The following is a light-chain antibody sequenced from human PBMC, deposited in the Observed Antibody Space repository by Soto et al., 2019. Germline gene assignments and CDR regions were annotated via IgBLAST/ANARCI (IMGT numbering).Light chain of an antibody. CDR3: AAWDDSLSGVV. J-gene: IGLJ2*01. V-gene: IGLV1-47*01. Sequence: QSVLTQPPSASGTPGQRVTISCPGSSSNIGTNYVSWYQQLPGTAPKLLIYRNNQRPSGVPVRFSGSKSGTSASLAISGLRSEDEADYYCAAWDDSLSGVVFGGGTKLTV. CDR2: RNN. CDR1: SSNIGTNY.